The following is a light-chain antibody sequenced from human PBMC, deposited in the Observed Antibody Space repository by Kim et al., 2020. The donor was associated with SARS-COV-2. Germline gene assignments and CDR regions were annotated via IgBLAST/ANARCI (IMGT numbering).Light chain of an antibody. J-gene: IGKJ1*01. V-gene: IGKV3-20*01. CDR3: HHSATSPQA. CDR2: AAS. CDR1: QSADKNH. Sequence: DILLTQSPGTLSLSPGERAILSCRASQSADKNHLAWYQQKPGQAPRLLIFAASSRSAGVPDRFSGSGSVTDFTLTISRLEPEDFAVYYCHHSATSPQAFGQGTKVDIK.